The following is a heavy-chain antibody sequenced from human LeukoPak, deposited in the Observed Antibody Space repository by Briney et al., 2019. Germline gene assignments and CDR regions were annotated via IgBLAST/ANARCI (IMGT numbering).Heavy chain of an antibody. CDR1: GVSISSSSYY. V-gene: IGHV4-39*01. J-gene: IGHJ4*02. CDR2: IYYSGST. D-gene: IGHD1-26*01. CDR3: ARRVGALSTDY. Sequence: SETLSLTCTVSGVSISSSSYYWGWIRQPPGKGLEWIGSIYYSGSTYYNPSLKSRVTISVDTSKNQFSLKLSSVTAADTAVYYCARRVGALSTDYWGQGTLVTVSS.